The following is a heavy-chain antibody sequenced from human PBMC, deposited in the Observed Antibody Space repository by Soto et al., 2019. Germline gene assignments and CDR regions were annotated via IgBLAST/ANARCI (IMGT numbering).Heavy chain of an antibody. J-gene: IGHJ5*02. V-gene: IGHV1-3*01. CDR1: GYTFTSYA. CDR2: INAGNGNT. CDR3: AITAGYCSGGSCYFWFDP. D-gene: IGHD2-15*01. Sequence: GASVKVSCKASGYTFTSYAIHWVRQAPGQRLEWMGWINAGNGNTKYSQKFQGRVTITRDTSASTAYMELSSLRSEDTAVYYCAITAGYCSGGSCYFWFDPWGQGTLVTVSS.